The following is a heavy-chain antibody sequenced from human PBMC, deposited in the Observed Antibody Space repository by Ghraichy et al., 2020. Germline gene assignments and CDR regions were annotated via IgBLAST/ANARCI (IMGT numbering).Heavy chain of an antibody. D-gene: IGHD1-1*01. CDR3: ARVVFSNNWTPVHWFDH. Sequence: SETLSLTCAVYGGSFSDYDWTWIRQPTGKGLEWIGEIDDSGSIDYNPSLQSRVSISLDTSKNQFSLKLSCVTAADTAVYFCARVVFSNNWTPVHWFDHWGQRTLVIVHS. CDR2: IDDSGSI. J-gene: IGHJ5*02. CDR1: GGSFSDYD. V-gene: IGHV4-34*01.